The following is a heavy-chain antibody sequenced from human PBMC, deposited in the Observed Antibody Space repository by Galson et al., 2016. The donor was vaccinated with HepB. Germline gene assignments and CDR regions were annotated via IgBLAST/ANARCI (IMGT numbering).Heavy chain of an antibody. V-gene: IGHV3-33*06. Sequence: SLRLSCAASGFTFSTYGMHWVRQAPGKGLEWVAVIWYDGSNKYYADSVKGRFTISRDNSKNTLYLQMNCLGAEDTAVYYCANSKYTSPRGTFDIWGQGTMVTVSS. CDR2: IWYDGSNK. CDR3: ANSKYTSPRGTFDI. D-gene: IGHD6-19*01. CDR1: GFTFSTYG. J-gene: IGHJ3*02.